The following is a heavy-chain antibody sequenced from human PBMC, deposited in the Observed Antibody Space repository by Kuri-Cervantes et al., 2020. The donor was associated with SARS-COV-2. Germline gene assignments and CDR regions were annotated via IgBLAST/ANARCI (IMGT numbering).Heavy chain of an antibody. V-gene: IGHV1-3*01. CDR3: ARGAAAVAAHFDY. J-gene: IGHJ4*02. D-gene: IGHD6-19*01. CDR2: INAGNGNT. Sequence: ASVKVSCKASGYTFTSYAMHWVRQAPGQRLEWMGWINAGNGNTKYSQKFQGRVTITRDTSASTAYMELSSLRSDDTVVYYCARGAAAVAAHFDYWGQGTLVTVSS. CDR1: GYTFTSYA.